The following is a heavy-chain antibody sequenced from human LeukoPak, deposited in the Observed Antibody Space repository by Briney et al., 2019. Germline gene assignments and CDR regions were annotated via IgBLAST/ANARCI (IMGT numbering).Heavy chain of an antibody. D-gene: IGHD4-17*01. J-gene: IGHJ4*02. CDR1: GYTFTSYY. Sequence: ASVKVSCKASGYTFTSYYMHWVRQAPGQGLEWMGVINPSGGSTSYAQKFQGRVTMTRDTSTSTVYMELSSLRSEDTAVYYCARSVPMTTVTTFDFDYWGPGTLVTVSS. CDR2: INPSGGST. V-gene: IGHV1-46*03. CDR3: ARSVPMTTVTTFDFDY.